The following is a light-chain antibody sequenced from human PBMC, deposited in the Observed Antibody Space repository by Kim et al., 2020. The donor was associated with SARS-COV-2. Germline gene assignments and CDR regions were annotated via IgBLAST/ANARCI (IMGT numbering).Light chain of an antibody. V-gene: IGLV2-11*01. Sequence: QSALTQPRSVSGSPGQSVTISCTGTSSDVGNYDYVSWYQQHPGKAPKLMIYDVTKRPSGVPDRFSGSKSGNTASLTISGLQAEDEADYYCCAYAGNYLRVFGTGTKVTVL. CDR3: CAYAGNYLRV. J-gene: IGLJ1*01. CDR2: DVT. CDR1: SSDVGNYDY.